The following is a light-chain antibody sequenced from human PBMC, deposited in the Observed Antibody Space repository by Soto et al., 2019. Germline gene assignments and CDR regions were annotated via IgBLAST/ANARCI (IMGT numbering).Light chain of an antibody. CDR2: KAS. V-gene: IGKV1-5*03. CDR3: QQYNSWPLT. J-gene: IGKJ4*01. CDR1: QSISSW. Sequence: DIQMTQSPSTLSASVGDRVTITCRASQSISSWLAWYQQQPGKAPKLLIYKASSLESGVPSRFSGSGSGTEFTLTISSLQPDDFATYYCQQYNSWPLTSGGGTKVEIK.